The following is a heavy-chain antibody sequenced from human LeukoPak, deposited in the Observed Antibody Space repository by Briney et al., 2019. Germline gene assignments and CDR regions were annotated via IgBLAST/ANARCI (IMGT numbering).Heavy chain of an antibody. Sequence: PSETLSLTCTVSGGSISSYYWGWIRQPPGKGLEWIASSYYSGTTYYNTSLRSRLTTFVDTSNNQFYMNLSSVTAADTGVYYCARHHSGSSYFDLWGQGILVTVSS. CDR1: GGSISSYY. CDR3: ARHHSGSSYFDL. J-gene: IGHJ4*02. V-gene: IGHV4-39*01. D-gene: IGHD1-26*01. CDR2: SYYSGTT.